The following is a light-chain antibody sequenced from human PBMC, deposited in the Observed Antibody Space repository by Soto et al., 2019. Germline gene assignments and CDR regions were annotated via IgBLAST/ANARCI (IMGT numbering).Light chain of an antibody. CDR3: TSYTSDSSVI. J-gene: IGLJ2*01. CDR2: DVT. V-gene: IGLV2-14*03. CDR1: SSDIGGYRY. Sequence: QSALTQPASVSGSPGHSVTISCTGTSSDIGGYRYVSWYQQRPGKAPKLMIHDVTNRPSGVSDRFSGSKSGNTASLTISGLQAEDEADYYCTSYTSDSSVIFGGGTKLTVL.